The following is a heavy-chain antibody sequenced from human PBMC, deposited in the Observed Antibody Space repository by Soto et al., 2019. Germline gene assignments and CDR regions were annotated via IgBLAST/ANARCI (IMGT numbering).Heavy chain of an antibody. CDR3: ASGGSGFYFDY. D-gene: IGHD3-16*01. J-gene: IGHJ4*02. CDR2: ISSNGGST. V-gene: IGHV3-64*01. CDR1: EFTFSSYA. Sequence: EVQLVESGGGLVQPGGSLRLSCAASEFTFSSYAMHWVRQAPGKGLEYVSAISSNGGSTYYANSVKGRFTISRDNSKNTLYLQMGSLRAEDMAVYYCASGGSGFYFDYWGQGTLVTVSS.